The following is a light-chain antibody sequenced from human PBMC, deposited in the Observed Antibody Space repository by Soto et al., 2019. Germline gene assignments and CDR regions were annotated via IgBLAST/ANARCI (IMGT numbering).Light chain of an antibody. CDR3: SSYTSSSTYV. CDR1: SSDVGGYNY. Sequence: QSVLTQPASVSRSPGQSITISCTGNSSDVGGYNYVSWYQQHPGKAPKLMIYDVSNRPSGVSNRFSGSKSGNTASLTISGLQAEDEADYYCSSYTSSSTYVFGTGTKVTVL. CDR2: DVS. V-gene: IGLV2-14*01. J-gene: IGLJ1*01.